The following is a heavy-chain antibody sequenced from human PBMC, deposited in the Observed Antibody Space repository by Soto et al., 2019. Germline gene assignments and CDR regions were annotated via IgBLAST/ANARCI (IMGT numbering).Heavy chain of an antibody. CDR3: AKSLSGLFSLGDFNY. V-gene: IGHV3-48*01. J-gene: IGHJ4*02. Sequence: GGSLRLSCAASGFTFSSYSMNWVRQAPGKGLEWVSYISSSSSTIYYADSVKGRFTISRDSSKNTLYLQMYSLRAEDTAIYYCAKSLSGLFSLGDFNYWGQGALVTVSS. D-gene: IGHD1-1*01. CDR2: ISSSSSTI. CDR1: GFTFSSYS.